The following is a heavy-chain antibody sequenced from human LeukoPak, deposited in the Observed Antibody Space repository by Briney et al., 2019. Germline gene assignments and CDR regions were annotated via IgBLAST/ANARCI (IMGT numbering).Heavy chain of an antibody. CDR1: GFTFSNAW. V-gene: IGHV3-30*18. CDR2: ISYDESSK. J-gene: IGHJ4*02. CDR3: AKQREGISWSPDY. Sequence: PGGSLRLSCAASGFTFSNAWMSWVRQAPGKGLEWVAVISYDESSKYYADSVKGRFTISKDNSKNTLYLQMNSLRAEDTAVYYCAKQREGISWSPDYWGQGTLVTVSS. D-gene: IGHD6-13*01.